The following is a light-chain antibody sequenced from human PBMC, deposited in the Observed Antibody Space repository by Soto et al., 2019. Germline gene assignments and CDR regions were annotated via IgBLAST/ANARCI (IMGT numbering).Light chain of an antibody. Sequence: DIQMTQSPSSLSASVGDRVTVTCRASQNIATFLHWYQQKPGKAPRVLIYAASSLQSGVPSRFSGSGYGTDFTLTITGLQPDDFAIYYCQQSYISPIPFGQGTRL. J-gene: IGKJ5*01. CDR3: QQSYISPIP. CDR1: QNIATF. V-gene: IGKV1-39*01. CDR2: AAS.